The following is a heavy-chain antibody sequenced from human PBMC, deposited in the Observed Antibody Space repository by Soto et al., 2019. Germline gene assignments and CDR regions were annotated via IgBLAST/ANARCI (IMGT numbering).Heavy chain of an antibody. CDR1: GFTFRNFG. CDR2: IRRDGDST. CDR3: AGGRGGNYYWHYMGV. Sequence: PGGSLRLSCAASGFTFRNFGMNWVRQAPGKGLEWVSGIRRDGDSTHNAESVKGRFTVSRDDAKKSVYLQLNSLRAEDTAVYYCAGGRGGNYYWHYMGVWGKGNMVTVSS. V-gene: IGHV3-48*04. D-gene: IGHD3-16*01. J-gene: IGHJ6*03.